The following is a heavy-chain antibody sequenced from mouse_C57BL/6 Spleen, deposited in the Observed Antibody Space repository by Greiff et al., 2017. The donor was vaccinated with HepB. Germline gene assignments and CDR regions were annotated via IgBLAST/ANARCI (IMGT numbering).Heavy chain of an antibody. CDR1: GYSFTGYY. CDR3: ARNLYGSSSWFAY. CDR2: INPSTGGT. Sequence: VQLKQSGPELVKPGASVKISCKASGYSFTGYYMNWVKQSPEKSLEWIGEINPSTGGTTYNQKFKAKATLTVDKSSSTAYMQLKSLTSEDSAVYYCARNLYGSSSWFAYWGQGTLVTVSA. D-gene: IGHD1-1*01. J-gene: IGHJ3*01. V-gene: IGHV1-42*01.